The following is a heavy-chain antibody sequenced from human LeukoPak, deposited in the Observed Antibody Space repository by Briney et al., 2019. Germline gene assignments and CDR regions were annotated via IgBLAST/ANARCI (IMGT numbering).Heavy chain of an antibody. V-gene: IGHV3-48*01. J-gene: IGHJ5*02. Sequence: PGGSLRLSCAASGLTFSSYNMNWVRQAPGKGPEWVAYITASDTTKYYADSVKGRFTISRDNAKKSLFLQMNSLIAEDTAVYYCAAASAFSSSWRSWGQGTVVSVSS. CDR2: ITASDTTK. CDR1: GLTFSSYN. CDR3: AAASAFSSSWRS. D-gene: IGHD6-13*01.